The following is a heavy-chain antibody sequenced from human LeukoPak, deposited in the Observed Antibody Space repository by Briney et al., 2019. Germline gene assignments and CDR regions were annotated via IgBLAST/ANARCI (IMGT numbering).Heavy chain of an antibody. CDR3: AKVANYGSGSYYYYYYMDV. Sequence: PGGSLRLSCAASGFTFSSYSMNWVRQAPGKGLEWVSYISSSSSTIYYADSVKGRFTISRDNAKNTLYLQMNSLRAEDTAVYYCAKVANYGSGSYYYYYYMDVWGKGTTVTISS. D-gene: IGHD3-10*01. CDR1: GFTFSSYS. CDR2: ISSSSSTI. V-gene: IGHV3-48*01. J-gene: IGHJ6*03.